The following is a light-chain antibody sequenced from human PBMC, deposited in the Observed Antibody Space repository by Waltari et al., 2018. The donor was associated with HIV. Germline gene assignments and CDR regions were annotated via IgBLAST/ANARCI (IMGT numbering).Light chain of an antibody. CDR2: EVT. CDR1: SSDVGAYKF. V-gene: IGLV2-14*01. Sequence: QSALTQPASVSGSPGQSFTISCTGTSSDVGAYKFVSWYQQRPDKAPKLMIYEVTYRPSGVSNRFSGSKSGNTAYLTISGLQPEDEADYYCSSYTSSVTLIFGTGTKVTVL. CDR3: SSYTSSVTLI. J-gene: IGLJ1*01.